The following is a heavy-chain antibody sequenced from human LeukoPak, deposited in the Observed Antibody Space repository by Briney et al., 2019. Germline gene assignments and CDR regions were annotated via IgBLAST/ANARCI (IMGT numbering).Heavy chain of an antibody. CDR1: GFTFSSYE. CDR2: IKQDGSEK. D-gene: IGHD3-10*02. Sequence: GGSLRLSCAASGFTFSSYEMNWVRQAPGKGLEWVANIKQDGSEKYYVDSVKDRFTISRDNAKNSLYLQMTSLRAEDTAVYYCAELGMIGGVWGKGTTVTISS. V-gene: IGHV3-7*01. CDR3: AELGMIGGV. J-gene: IGHJ6*04.